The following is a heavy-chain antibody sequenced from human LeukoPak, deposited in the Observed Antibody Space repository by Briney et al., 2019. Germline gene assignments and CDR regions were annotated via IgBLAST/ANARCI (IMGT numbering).Heavy chain of an antibody. Sequence: PGGSLRLSCAASGFTFSSYWMSWVRQAPGKGLEWVANIKQDGSEKYYVDSVKGRFTISRDNAKNPLYLQMNSLRAEDTAVYFCARAGRFGESFRDYYYYIDVWGKGTTVTVSS. J-gene: IGHJ6*03. CDR3: ARAGRFGESFRDYYYYIDV. D-gene: IGHD3-10*01. CDR2: IKQDGSEK. V-gene: IGHV3-7*01. CDR1: GFTFSSYW.